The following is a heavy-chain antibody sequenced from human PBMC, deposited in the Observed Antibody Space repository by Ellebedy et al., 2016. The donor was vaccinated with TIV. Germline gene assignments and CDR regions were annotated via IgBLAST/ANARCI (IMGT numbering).Heavy chain of an antibody. V-gene: IGHV3-7*01. CDR2: IYQDGSDQ. Sequence: GESLKISCVASGFNFRNYWMGWVRQAPGKGLEWVANIYQDGSDQHYLDSVKGRFTISRDNAKKLLFLQMNSLRVEDTAVYYCARRGSYGDYAVQINSWFDAWGQGTLVTVSS. CDR1: GFNFRNYW. CDR3: ARRGSYGDYAVQINSWFDA. D-gene: IGHD4-17*01. J-gene: IGHJ5*02.